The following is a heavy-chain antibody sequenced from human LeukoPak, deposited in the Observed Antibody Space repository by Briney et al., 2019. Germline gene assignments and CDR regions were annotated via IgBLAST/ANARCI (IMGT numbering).Heavy chain of an antibody. CDR3: ARGSGDILTGYYFDY. D-gene: IGHD3-9*01. Sequence: ASVKVSCKTSGYTFTDYNLHWVRQAPGQGLEWMGIINPSGGSTSYAQKFQGRVTMTRDMSTSTVYMELSSLRSEDTAVYYCARGSGDILTGYYFDYWGQGTLVTVSS. CDR2: INPSGGST. V-gene: IGHV1-46*01. J-gene: IGHJ4*02. CDR1: GYTFTDYN.